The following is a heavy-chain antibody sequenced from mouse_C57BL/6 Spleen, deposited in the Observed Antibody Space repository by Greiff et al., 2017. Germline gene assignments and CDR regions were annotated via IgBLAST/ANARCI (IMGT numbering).Heavy chain of an antibody. V-gene: IGHV1-62-2*01. D-gene: IGHD1-1*01. CDR2: FYPGSGSI. Sequence: VKLQESGAELVKPGASVKLSCKASGYTFTEYTIHWVKQRSGQGLEWIGWFYPGSGSIKYNEKFKDKATLTADKSSSTVYMELSRLTSEDSAVYFCARHEDDYYGSNAWFAYWGQGTLVTVSA. J-gene: IGHJ3*01. CDR1: GYTFTEYT. CDR3: ARHEDDYYGSNAWFAY.